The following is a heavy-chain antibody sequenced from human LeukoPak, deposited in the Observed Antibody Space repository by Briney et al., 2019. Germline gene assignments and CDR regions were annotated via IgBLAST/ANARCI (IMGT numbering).Heavy chain of an antibody. D-gene: IGHD3-22*01. CDR1: GGSISSYY. Sequence: SETLSLTCTVSGGSISSYYWNWIRQPPGKGLEWIGYIYYSGSTNYNPSLKSRVTISVDTSKNQFSLNLTSVTAADTAVYYCARGRDSSGYFFQSNAFDIWGQGTMVTVSS. CDR3: ARGRDSSGYFFQSNAFDI. V-gene: IGHV4-59*01. J-gene: IGHJ3*02. CDR2: IYYSGST.